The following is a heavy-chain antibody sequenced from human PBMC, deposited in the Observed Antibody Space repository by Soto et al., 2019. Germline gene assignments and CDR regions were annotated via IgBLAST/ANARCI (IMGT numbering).Heavy chain of an antibody. J-gene: IGHJ4*02. V-gene: IGHV4-39*02. D-gene: IGHD2-15*01. CDR1: GGSISSSSYY. CDR2: VYYRGNT. CDR3: AREGGGYCSGGSCQVDY. Sequence: QVQRQESGPGLVKPSETLSLTCTVSGGSISSSSYYWGWIRQPPGKGLEWIGSVYYRGNTYYNPSLKSRVTISVDTSKNQFSVKLSSVTAADTAVYYCAREGGGYCSGGSCQVDYWGQGTLVTVSS.